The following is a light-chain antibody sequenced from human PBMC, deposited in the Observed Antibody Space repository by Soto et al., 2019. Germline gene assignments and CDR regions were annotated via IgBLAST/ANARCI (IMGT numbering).Light chain of an antibody. CDR3: QQLNSYSFT. J-gene: IGKJ3*01. Sequence: DIQLTQSPSFLSASVGDRVTINCRASQGISSYLAWYQQKPGKAPKLLIYAASTLQSGVPSRFSGSGSGTEFTLTISSLQPEDFATYYCQQLNSYSFTFGPGTKVDIK. CDR1: QGISSY. V-gene: IGKV1-9*01. CDR2: AAS.